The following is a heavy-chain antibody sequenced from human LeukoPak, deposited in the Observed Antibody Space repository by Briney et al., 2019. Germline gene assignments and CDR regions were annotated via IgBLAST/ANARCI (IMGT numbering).Heavy chain of an antibody. J-gene: IGHJ5*02. V-gene: IGHV3-74*01. Sequence: GGSLRLSCAASGFTFSSYWMHWVRQVPGKGLVWVSRINSEGSSTAHADSVKDRFTISRDNAKNTLYLQMNSLRAEDTAVYYCARGMTVAANWFDPWGQGTLVTVSS. CDR1: GFTFSSYW. CDR3: ARGMTVAANWFDP. CDR2: INSEGSST. D-gene: IGHD6-19*01.